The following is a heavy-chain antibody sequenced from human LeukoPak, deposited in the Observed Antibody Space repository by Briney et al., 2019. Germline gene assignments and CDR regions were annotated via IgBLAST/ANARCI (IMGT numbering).Heavy chain of an antibody. V-gene: IGHV3-30-3*01. J-gene: IGHJ6*02. CDR2: ISYDGSNK. D-gene: IGHD1/OR15-1a*01. CDR1: GFTFSSYA. Sequence: GGSLRLSCAASGFTFSSYAMHWVRHAPGKGLEWVAVISYDGSNKYYADSVKGRFTISRDNSKNTLYLQMNSLRAEDTTVYYCARDSSGTDYYYGMDVWGQGTTVTVSS. CDR3: ARDSSGTDYYYGMDV.